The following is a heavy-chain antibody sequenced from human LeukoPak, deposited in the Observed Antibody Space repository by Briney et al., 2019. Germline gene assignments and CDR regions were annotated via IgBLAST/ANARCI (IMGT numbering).Heavy chain of an antibody. CDR3: ARDKKTLYAFDI. J-gene: IGHJ3*02. CDR1: GFTFSSYG. V-gene: IGHV3-30*03. Sequence: GGSLRLSCAASGFTFSSYGMHWVRQAPGKGLEWVAVISYDGSNKYYADSVKGRFTISRDNSKNTLYLQMNSLRAEDTAVYYCARDKKTLYAFDIWGQGTMVTVSS. CDR2: ISYDGSNK.